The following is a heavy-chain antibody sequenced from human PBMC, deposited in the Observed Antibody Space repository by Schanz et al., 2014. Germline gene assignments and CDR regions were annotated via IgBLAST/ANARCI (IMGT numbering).Heavy chain of an antibody. J-gene: IGHJ4*02. CDR1: GFTFRTYL. V-gene: IGHV3-48*02. D-gene: IGHD3-10*01. CDR2: ISSSSSTI. CDR3: AREGERKGMLPYYFDY. Sequence: EVQLVESGGGLVQPGGSLRLSCAASGFTFRTYLMNWVRQAPGKGLEWVSFISSSSSTIYYADSVKGRFTISRDNAKNSRYLQMNSLRDEDTDVYYVAREGERKGMLPYYFDYWGQGALVTVSS.